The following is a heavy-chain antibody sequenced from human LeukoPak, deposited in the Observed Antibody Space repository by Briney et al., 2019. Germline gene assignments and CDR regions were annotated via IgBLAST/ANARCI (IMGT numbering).Heavy chain of an antibody. Sequence: GGSLRLSCAASGFTFSSYSMNWVRQAPGKGLEWVSSISSSSSYIYYADSVKGRFTISRDNAKNSLYLQMNSLRAEDTAVYYCARVRWNYLLGWYYYYYMDVWGKGTTVTVSS. CDR2: ISSSSSYI. D-gene: IGHD1-7*01. J-gene: IGHJ6*03. CDR3: ARVRWNYLLGWYYYYYMDV. V-gene: IGHV3-21*01. CDR1: GFTFSSYS.